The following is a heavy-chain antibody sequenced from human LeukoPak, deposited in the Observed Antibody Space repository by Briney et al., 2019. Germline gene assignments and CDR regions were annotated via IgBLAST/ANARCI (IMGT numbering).Heavy chain of an antibody. CDR3: ASAGNPHYFDF. CDR1: GGSISSYY. CDR2: IYSTGST. V-gene: IGHV4-4*07. J-gene: IGHJ4*02. Sequence: SETLSLTCTVSGGSISSYYWSWIRQPAGKGLEWIGRIYSTGSTNYNPFLKSRVAISIDTSKNQFSLNLHSVTAADAAVYYCASAGNPHYFDFWGQGPLVTVSS.